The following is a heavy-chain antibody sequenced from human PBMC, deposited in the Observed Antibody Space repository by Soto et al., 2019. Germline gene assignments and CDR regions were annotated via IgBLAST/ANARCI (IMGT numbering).Heavy chain of an antibody. D-gene: IGHD3-9*01. J-gene: IGHJ4*02. CDR3: ASALTGDYVGFDY. V-gene: IGHV4-31*03. CDR2: IYSSGNS. CDR1: GASISRDDYY. Sequence: QVQLQESGPGLVTPSQTLSLTCSVSGASISRDDYYWSWIRQHPGKGLEWIAYIYSSGNSYYNPSLSSRVAISLDTSKNQFSLRLSSVTAADTGVYYCASALTGDYVGFDYWGQGTPATVSS.